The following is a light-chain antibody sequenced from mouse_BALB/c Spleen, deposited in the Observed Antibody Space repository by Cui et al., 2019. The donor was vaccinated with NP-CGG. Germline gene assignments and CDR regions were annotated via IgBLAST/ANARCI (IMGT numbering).Light chain of an antibody. CDR3: ALWYSNHWV. V-gene: IGLV1*01. J-gene: IGLJ1*01. Sequence: QAVVTQDSVLTTSPGDTVTLTCRPSTGAVTTSNYANWVQEKPDHLFTGLIGGTNNRAPGVPARFSGSLIGDKAALTITGAQTEDEAIYFCALWYSNHWVFGGGTKLTVL. CDR2: GTN. CDR1: TGAVTTSNY.